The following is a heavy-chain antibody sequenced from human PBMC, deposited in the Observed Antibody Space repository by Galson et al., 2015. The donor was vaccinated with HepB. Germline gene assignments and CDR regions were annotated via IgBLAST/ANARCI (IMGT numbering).Heavy chain of an antibody. D-gene: IGHD6-13*01. J-gene: IGHJ6*02. CDR3: ARGRRSSSWYVGPGGYYYYGMDV. Sequence: LSLTCAVSGGSISSGGYSWSWTRQPPGKGLEWIGYIYHSGGTNYNPSLKSRVTISVDTSKNQFSLKLSSVTAADTAVYYCARGRRSSSWYVGPGGYYYYGMDVWGQGTTVTVSS. V-gene: IGHV4-30-2*01. CDR1: GGSISSGGYS. CDR2: IYHSGGT.